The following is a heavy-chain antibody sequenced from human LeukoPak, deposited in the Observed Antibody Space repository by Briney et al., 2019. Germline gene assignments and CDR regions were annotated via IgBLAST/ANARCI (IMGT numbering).Heavy chain of an antibody. D-gene: IGHD6-6*01. CDR1: GGSISSYY. J-gene: IGHJ4*02. CDR2: IYYSGST. CDR3: ARAAGSDGSSALLN. Sequence: SETLSLTCTVPGGSISSYYWSWIRQPPGKGLEWIGYIYYSGSTNYNPSLKSRVTISVDTSKNQFSLKLSSVTAADTAVYYCARAAGSDGSSALLNWGQGTLVTVSS. V-gene: IGHV4-59*01.